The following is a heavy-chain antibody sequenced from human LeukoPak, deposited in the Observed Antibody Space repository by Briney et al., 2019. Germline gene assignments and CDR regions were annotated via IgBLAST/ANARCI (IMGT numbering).Heavy chain of an antibody. CDR2: ISYDGSNK. D-gene: IGHD3-3*01. Sequence: GGSLRLSCAASGFTFSSYAMHWVRQAPGKGLEWVAVISYDGSNKYYADSLKGRFTISRDNSKNTLYLQMNSLRAEDTAVYYFARCGAFGVSDYWGQGTLVTVSS. V-gene: IGHV3-30*04. CDR3: ARCGAFGVSDY. J-gene: IGHJ4*02. CDR1: GFTFSSYA.